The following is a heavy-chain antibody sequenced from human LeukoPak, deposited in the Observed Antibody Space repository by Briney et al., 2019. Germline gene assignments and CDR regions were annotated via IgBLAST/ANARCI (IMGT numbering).Heavy chain of an antibody. Sequence: ASVKVSCKASGYTFTSYGISWVRQAPGQGLEWMGWISAYNGNTNYAQKLQGRVTMTTETSTSTAYMELRSLRSDDTAVYYCARALSGYQLRYNWFDPWGQGTLVTVSS. J-gene: IGHJ5*02. D-gene: IGHD2-2*01. CDR1: GYTFTSYG. CDR2: ISAYNGNT. V-gene: IGHV1-18*01. CDR3: ARALSGYQLRYNWFDP.